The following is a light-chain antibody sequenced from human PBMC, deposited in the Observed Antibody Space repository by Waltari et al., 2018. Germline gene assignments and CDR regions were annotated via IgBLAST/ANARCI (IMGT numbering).Light chain of an antibody. V-gene: IGKV1-39*01. CDR2: AAS. J-gene: IGKJ4*01. CDR1: QNIRSY. CDR3: QQTYRTLT. Sequence: DVQMTQSPPSLSASVGDKVTITCRASQNIRSYVNWYQQKPGKAPNLLIYAASNLHSGVPSRFSGIGSGTDFTLTISGLQPEDFATYYCQQTYRTLTFGGGTKLEIK.